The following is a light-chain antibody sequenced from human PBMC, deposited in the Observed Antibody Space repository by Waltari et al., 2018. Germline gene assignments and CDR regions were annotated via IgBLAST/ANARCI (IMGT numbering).Light chain of an antibody. CDR2: RND. Sequence: QSVLTQPPSASGTPGQRVTISCSGSSSNIGSNYVYLYQHPPGPTPKLLIARNDQRPSGVPDRFSGSKSGTSASLDISGLRSEDEGDYYCAAWDGGVSGPHVFGTGTKVTVL. CDR3: AAWDGGVSGPHV. J-gene: IGLJ1*01. CDR1: SSNIGSNY. V-gene: IGLV1-47*01.